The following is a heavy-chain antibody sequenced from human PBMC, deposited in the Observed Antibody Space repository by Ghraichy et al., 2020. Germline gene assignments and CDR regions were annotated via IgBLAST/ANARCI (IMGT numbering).Heavy chain of an antibody. V-gene: IGHV3-11*01. CDR1: GFTFSDYY. Sequence: GVLRLSCAASGFTFSDYYMSWIRQAPGKGLEWVSYISSSGSTIYYADSVKGRFTISRDNAKNSLYLQMNSLRAEDTAVYYCARGSGPGYSSRLDAFDIWGQGTMVTVSS. CDR2: ISSSGSTI. J-gene: IGHJ3*02. CDR3: ARGSGPGYSSRLDAFDI. D-gene: IGHD6-13*01.